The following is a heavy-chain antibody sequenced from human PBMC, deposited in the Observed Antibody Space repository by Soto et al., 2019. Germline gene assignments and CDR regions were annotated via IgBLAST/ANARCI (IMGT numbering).Heavy chain of an antibody. CDR2: TNEDGSIT. D-gene: IGHD3-10*01. V-gene: IGHV3-74*01. J-gene: IGHJ4*02. Sequence: EVQLVESGGGLVQPGGSLRLSCAASGFTFSSYWMHWVRQAPGKGLVWVSRTNEDGSITNYADSVKGRFTISRDNAKDILYLEMNSLRVEDTAVYYCTRDIGGWGAYWGQGALVTVSS. CDR1: GFTFSSYW. CDR3: TRDIGGWGAY.